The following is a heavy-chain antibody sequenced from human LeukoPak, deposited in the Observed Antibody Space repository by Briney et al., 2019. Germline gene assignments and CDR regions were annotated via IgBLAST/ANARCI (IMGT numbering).Heavy chain of an antibody. CDR2: IYYSGST. V-gene: IGHV4-39*07. CDR1: GGSISSSSYY. J-gene: IGHJ6*03. Sequence: SETLSLTCPVSGGSISSSSYYWGWIRQPPGKGLAWLGSIYYSGSTYYNPSLKSRVTISVDTSKNQFSLKLSSVTAADTAVYYCARVESSSWPYYYYYYVDVWGKGTTVTVSS. CDR3: ARVESSSWPYYYYYYVDV. D-gene: IGHD6-13*01.